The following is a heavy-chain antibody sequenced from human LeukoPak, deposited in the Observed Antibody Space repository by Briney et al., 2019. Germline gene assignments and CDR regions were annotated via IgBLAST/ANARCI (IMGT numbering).Heavy chain of an antibody. J-gene: IGHJ4*02. Sequence: GGSLRLSCAASGFSFRDFWMSWVRQSPGKGLEWVASINQGGMLNYYVDSVKGRFTISREDAKSSLSVRMDSLRDEDTAVYYCARFGYSGWNLEYWGQGTLVTVSS. CDR1: GFSFRDFW. CDR3: ARFGYSGWNLEY. D-gene: IGHD5-12*01. V-gene: IGHV3-7*01. CDR2: INQGGMLN.